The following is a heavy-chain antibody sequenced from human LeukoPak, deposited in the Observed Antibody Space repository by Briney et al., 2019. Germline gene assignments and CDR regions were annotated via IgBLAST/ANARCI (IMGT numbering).Heavy chain of an antibody. CDR2: ISTSSRYI. J-gene: IGHJ5*02. V-gene: IGHV3-21*01. Sequence: GGSLRLSCAASGFTFSSFDMNWVRQAPGKGLEWVSSISTSSRYIYYRDSVKGRFTISRDDAKNSLYLQMNSLRAEDTAVYYCARADCSGSTCYLRRSWFDPWGQGTLVTVSS. CDR1: GFTFSSFD. D-gene: IGHD2-2*01. CDR3: ARADCSGSTCYLRRSWFDP.